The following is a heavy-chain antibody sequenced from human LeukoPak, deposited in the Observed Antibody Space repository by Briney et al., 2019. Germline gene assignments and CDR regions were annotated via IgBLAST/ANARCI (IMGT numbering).Heavy chain of an antibody. J-gene: IGHJ4*02. V-gene: IGHV4-39*01. CDR1: GGSISSSSYY. D-gene: IGHD6-25*01. Sequence: SETLSLTCTVSGGSISSSSYYWGWIRQPPGKGLEWIGSIYYSGSTYYNPSLKSRVTISVDTSKNQFSLKLSSVTAADTAVYYCPRRRRGSSVSFDHWGQGTLVTVSS. CDR3: PRRRRGSSVSFDH. CDR2: IYYSGST.